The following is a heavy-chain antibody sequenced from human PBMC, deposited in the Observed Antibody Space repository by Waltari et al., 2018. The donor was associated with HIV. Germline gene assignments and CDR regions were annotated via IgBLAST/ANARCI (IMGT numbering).Heavy chain of an antibody. CDR2: SLHSGST. CDR1: GYSIESGYY. D-gene: IGHD5-18*01. Sequence: QLQLQESGPGLVKPSETLSLTCSVSGYSIESGYYWGWIRQPPGKGLEWIGSSLHSGSTYYNPSLKSRLTISLDTSKNQVSLKLSSVTAADTAVYYCASGSRRGHSHGIDYWGQGTLVTVSS. J-gene: IGHJ4*02. V-gene: IGHV4-38-2*01. CDR3: ASGSRRGHSHGIDY.